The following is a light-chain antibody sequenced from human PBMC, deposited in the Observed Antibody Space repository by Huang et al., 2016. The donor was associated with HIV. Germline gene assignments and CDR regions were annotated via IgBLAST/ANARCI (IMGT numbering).Light chain of an antibody. V-gene: IGKV3-15*01. CDR3: QQYNNWPPA. J-gene: IGKJ1*01. CDR1: RSLSST. CDR2: GTS. Sequence: EVVMTQSPVTLSVSPGERATLSCRASRSLSSTLAWYQQKLDPAPRLLIYGTSTRATGIPARFSGTGSGTEFTLTISSLQSEDFAVYYCQQYNNWPPAFGQGTKVEIK.